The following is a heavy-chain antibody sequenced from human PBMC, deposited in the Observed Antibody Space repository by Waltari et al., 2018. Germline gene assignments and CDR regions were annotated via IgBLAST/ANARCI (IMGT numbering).Heavy chain of an antibody. D-gene: IGHD6-13*01. CDR2: INLGGSIT. CDR1: GFTFNDYW. CDR3: VLYSSSFLGDC. J-gene: IGHJ4*02. V-gene: IGHV3-74*01. Sequence: EVQLVESGGGLVQPGGSLRLSCAASGFTFNDYWMHWVRQAPGKGLVSVSQINLGGSITSFADSVKGRFTISRDNAKNTLFLQMNSLRAEDTAVYYCVLYSSSFLGDCWGQGTLVTVSS.